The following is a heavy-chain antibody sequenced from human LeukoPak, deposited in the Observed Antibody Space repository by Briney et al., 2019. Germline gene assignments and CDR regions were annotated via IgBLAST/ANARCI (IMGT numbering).Heavy chain of an antibody. Sequence: PGGSLRLSCAASGFTFSSYWMSWVRQAPGKGLGWVANIKQDGSEKYYVDSVKGRFTISRDNAKNSLYLQMNSLRAEDTAVYYCARDFYGDYALSAFDIWGQGTMVTVSS. CDR3: ARDFYGDYALSAFDI. J-gene: IGHJ3*02. CDR2: IKQDGSEK. D-gene: IGHD4-17*01. V-gene: IGHV3-7*01. CDR1: GFTFSSYW.